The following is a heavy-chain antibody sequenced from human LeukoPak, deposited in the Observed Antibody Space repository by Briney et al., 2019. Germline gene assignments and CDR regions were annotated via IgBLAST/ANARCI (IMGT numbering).Heavy chain of an antibody. CDR3: AKGPRGAAGYYYYYMDV. CDR2: ISVSGGST. D-gene: IGHD6-13*01. Sequence: PGGSLRLSCAASGFTFSSYAMSWVRQAPGKGLEWVSTISVSGGSTYYADSVKGRFTISRDNSKNTLYLQMNNLRAEDTAVYYCAKGPRGAAGYYYYYMDVWGKGTTVTVSS. V-gene: IGHV3-23*01. J-gene: IGHJ6*03. CDR1: GFTFSSYA.